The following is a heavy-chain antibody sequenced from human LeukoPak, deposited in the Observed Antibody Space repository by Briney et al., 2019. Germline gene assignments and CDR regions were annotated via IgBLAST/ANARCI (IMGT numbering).Heavy chain of an antibody. CDR1: GFTFSSYA. J-gene: IGHJ4*02. Sequence: GGSLRLSCAASGFTFSSYAMSWVRQAPGKGLEWVSAISGSGGSTYYADSVKGRFTFSRDNSKNTLYLQMNSLRAEDTAVYYCAKEPLAVAGWSYYFDYWGQGTLVTVSS. V-gene: IGHV3-23*01. CDR3: AKEPLAVAGWSYYFDY. CDR2: ISGSGGST. D-gene: IGHD6-19*01.